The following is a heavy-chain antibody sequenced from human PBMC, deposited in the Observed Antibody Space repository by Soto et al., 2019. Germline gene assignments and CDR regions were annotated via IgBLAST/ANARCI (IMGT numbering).Heavy chain of an antibody. D-gene: IGHD2-2*02. J-gene: IGHJ4*02. CDR2: ITSNGDST. Sequence: GGSLRLYCAAFGFDFNKYAMTWVRQAPGKGLQWVSSITSNGDSTYYADSVKGRFTTSRDNSRNTLYLQMNSLRADDTAVFYCAKDSPSYTTSPFYFDSWGQGTLVTVSS. CDR3: AKDSPSYTTSPFYFDS. V-gene: IGHV3-23*01. CDR1: GFDFNKYA.